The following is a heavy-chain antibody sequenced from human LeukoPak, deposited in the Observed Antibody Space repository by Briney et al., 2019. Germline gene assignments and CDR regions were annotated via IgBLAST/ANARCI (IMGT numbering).Heavy chain of an antibody. J-gene: IGHJ4*02. CDR2: IYYSGST. V-gene: IGHV4-59*01. CDR1: GGSFGDFY. CDR3: ARDRETIDY. D-gene: IGHD1-1*01. Sequence: SETLSLTCTVSGGSFGDFYWSWIRQPPGKGLEWIGNIYYSGSTNYNPSLRSRVTMSVDTSKNQFSLKLSSVTAADTAVYYCARDRETIDYWGQGTQVTVSS.